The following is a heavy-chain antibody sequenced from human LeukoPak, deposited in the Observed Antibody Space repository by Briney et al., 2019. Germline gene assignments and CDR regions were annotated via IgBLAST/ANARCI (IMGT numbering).Heavy chain of an antibody. V-gene: IGHV3-30*18. D-gene: IGHD3-22*01. Sequence: GGSLRPSCAASGFTFSSYGMHWVRQAPGKGLEWVALISYDGSNKYYADSVKGRFTISRDNSKNTLYLQMNSLRAEDTAMYYCAKVDTDYYDSSGYYAGQYFQHWGQGTLVTVSS. CDR2: ISYDGSNK. CDR3: AKVDTDYYDSSGYYAGQYFQH. CDR1: GFTFSSYG. J-gene: IGHJ1*01.